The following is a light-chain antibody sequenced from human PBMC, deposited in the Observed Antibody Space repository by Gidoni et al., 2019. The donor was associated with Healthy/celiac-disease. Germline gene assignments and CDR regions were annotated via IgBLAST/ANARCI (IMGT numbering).Light chain of an antibody. CDR1: QDISNY. J-gene: IGKJ4*01. CDR2: DAS. Sequence: DTQMTQSPSSLSASVGDRVTITCQASQDISNYLNWYQQKPGKAPKLLIYDASNLETGVPSRFSGSGSGTDFTFTISSLRPEDIATYYCQQYDNLPSLTFGGGTKVEIK. CDR3: QQYDNLPSLT. V-gene: IGKV1-33*01.